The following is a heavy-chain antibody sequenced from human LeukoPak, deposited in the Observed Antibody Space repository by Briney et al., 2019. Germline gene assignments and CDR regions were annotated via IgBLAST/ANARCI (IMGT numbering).Heavy chain of an antibody. Sequence: SETLSLTCTHPGGSLSSHFWTWIREPPGEGLGCIGYIYYSGNTNYNPSLKIRLSIAVDTSKNEFSLKLPSVTAADTAVYYCARDFLECSRASCLNWFDPWGQGTLVTVSS. CDR2: IYYSGNT. D-gene: IGHD2-2*01. CDR1: GGSLSSHF. CDR3: ARDFLECSRASCLNWFDP. V-gene: IGHV4-59*11. J-gene: IGHJ5*02.